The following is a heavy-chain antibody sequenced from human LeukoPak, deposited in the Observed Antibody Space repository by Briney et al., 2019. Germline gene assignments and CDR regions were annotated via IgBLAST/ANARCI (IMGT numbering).Heavy chain of an antibody. J-gene: IGHJ4*02. V-gene: IGHV3-53*01. CDR1: GFTFSNTY. D-gene: IGHD3-10*01. Sequence: GGSLRLSCAASGFTFSNTYMTWVRQAPGKGLEWISTIYSRGTTYYADSVKGRFTISRDTPTNTIYLQMIRLRTEDTALYYCAREPWFGATKLIDYWGQGTLVTVSS. CDR3: AREPWFGATKLIDY. CDR2: IYSRGTT.